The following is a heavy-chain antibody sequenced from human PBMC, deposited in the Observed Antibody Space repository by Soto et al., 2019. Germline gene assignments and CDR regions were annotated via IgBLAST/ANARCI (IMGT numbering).Heavy chain of an antibody. CDR3: VPLCRYCSTTTPS. J-gene: IGHJ4*02. CDR1: GFTFSTYA. V-gene: IGHV3-23*01. CDR2: ISGNGGDYT. Sequence: GGSLRLSCAASGFTFSTYAMSWVRQAPRKGLEWVSAISGNGGDYTYYADSVKGRFTISRDNSKNTLYLQMNSLRAEDTAVYYCVPLCRYCSTTTPSWGQGTLVTVSS. D-gene: IGHD2-2*01.